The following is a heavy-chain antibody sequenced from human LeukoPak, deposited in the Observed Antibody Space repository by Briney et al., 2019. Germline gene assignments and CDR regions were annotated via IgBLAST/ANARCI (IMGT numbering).Heavy chain of an antibody. CDR2: ISNGKT. Sequence: GGSLRLSCAASGFPFSSHAMSWVRQPPGKGLEWVAAISNGKTYYADSVRGRFAISRDDSTNTVYLHMNSLRDEDTALYHCLREAGYCAPVCVKTNWFDPWGQGTLVTVSS. D-gene: IGHD2-15*01. J-gene: IGHJ5*02. CDR3: LREAGYCAPVCVKTNWFDP. CDR1: GFPFSSHA. V-gene: IGHV3-23*01.